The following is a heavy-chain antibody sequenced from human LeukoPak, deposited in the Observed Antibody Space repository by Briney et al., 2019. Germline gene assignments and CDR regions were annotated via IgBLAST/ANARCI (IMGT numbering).Heavy chain of an antibody. CDR2: IYYSGST. J-gene: IGHJ3*02. Sequence: SETLSLTCTVSGGSISSSSYYWGWIRQPPGKGLEWIGSIYYSGSTYYNPSLKSRVTISVDTSKNQFSLKLSSVTAADTAGYYXXXXXDHYDGDDAFDIWGQGTMVTVSS. CDR1: GGSISSSSYY. CDR3: XXXXDHYDGDDAFDI. V-gene: IGHV4-39*01. D-gene: IGHD4-23*01.